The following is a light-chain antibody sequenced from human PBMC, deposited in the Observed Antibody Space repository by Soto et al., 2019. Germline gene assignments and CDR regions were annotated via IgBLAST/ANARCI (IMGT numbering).Light chain of an antibody. Sequence: IVMTQSPATLSLSPGERATLSCRASQSVSSYLAWYQQKPGQAPRLLIYDASNRATGIPARFSGSGSGTEFTLTISSLEPEDFAVYYCQQRSNWRGTFGQGTRLE. V-gene: IGKV3-11*01. CDR3: QQRSNWRGT. J-gene: IGKJ5*01. CDR1: QSVSSY. CDR2: DAS.